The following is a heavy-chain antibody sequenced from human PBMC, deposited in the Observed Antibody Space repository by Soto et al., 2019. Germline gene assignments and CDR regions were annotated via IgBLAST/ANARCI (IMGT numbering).Heavy chain of an antibody. CDR2: INAGNGNT. Sequence: ASVKVSCKASGYTFTSYAMHWVRQAPGQRLEWMGWINAGNGNTKYSQKFQGRVTITRDTSASTAYMELSSLRSEDTAVYYCGRTGSSSWYWFDPWGQGTLVTVSS. D-gene: IGHD6-13*01. V-gene: IGHV1-3*01. CDR3: GRTGSSSWYWFDP. J-gene: IGHJ5*02. CDR1: GYTFTSYA.